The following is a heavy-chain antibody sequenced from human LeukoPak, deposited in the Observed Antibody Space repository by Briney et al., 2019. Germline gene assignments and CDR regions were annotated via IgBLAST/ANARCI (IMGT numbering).Heavy chain of an antibody. D-gene: IGHD5-12*01. V-gene: IGHV4-34*01. J-gene: IGHJ4*02. CDR2: INHSGST. Sequence: SETLSLTCAVYGGSFSGYYWGWIRQPPGKGLEWIGEINHSGSTNYNPSLKSRATISVDTSKNQFSLKLSSVTAADTAVYYCARDRNLRKLYYFDYWGQGTLVTVSS. CDR3: ARDRNLRKLYYFDY. CDR1: GGSFSGYY.